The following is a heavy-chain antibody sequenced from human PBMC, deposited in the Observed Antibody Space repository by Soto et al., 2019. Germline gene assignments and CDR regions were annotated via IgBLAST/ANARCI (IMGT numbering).Heavy chain of an antibody. J-gene: IGHJ4*02. D-gene: IGHD3-10*01. Sequence: SLNLSGAASGFTFSSYGMHWVRQAPGKGLEWVAVISYDGSNKYYADSVKGRFTISRDNSKNTLYLQMNSLRAEDTAVYYCAKDLGGSGSYYNVGASYWGQGTLVTVSS. CDR1: GFTFSSYG. CDR3: AKDLGGSGSYYNVGASY. V-gene: IGHV3-30*18. CDR2: ISYDGSNK.